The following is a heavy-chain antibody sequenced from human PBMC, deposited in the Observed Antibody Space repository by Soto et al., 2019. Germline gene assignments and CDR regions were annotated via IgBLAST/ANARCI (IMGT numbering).Heavy chain of an antibody. CDR3: ARDGARITVFGVVYYFDY. V-gene: IGHV1-3*01. CDR2: INAGYGNT. D-gene: IGHD3-3*01. J-gene: IGHJ4*02. Sequence: QVQLVQSGAEVKKPGASVKVSCKTSGYTFSSHAMHWVRQAPGQRLEWMGWINAGYGNTEYSQNFQGRVAITRYTSASTAYMELRSLRSEDTAVYYCARDGARITVFGVVYYFDYWGQGTLVTVSS. CDR1: GYTFSSHA.